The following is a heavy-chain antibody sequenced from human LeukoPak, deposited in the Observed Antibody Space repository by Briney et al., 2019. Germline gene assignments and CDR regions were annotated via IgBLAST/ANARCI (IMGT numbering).Heavy chain of an antibody. V-gene: IGHV3-23*01. CDR3: AKESPYAVGGTGRVYYFDY. CDR1: GFTFSSYW. J-gene: IGHJ4*02. CDR2: ISNSGRT. D-gene: IGHD1-26*01. Sequence: GGSLRLSCAATGFTFSSYWMHWVRQAPGKGPEWVPAISNSGRTYYTDSVKGRFTISRDNSKNTVHLQMNSLRVEDTAVYYCAKESPYAVGGTGRVYYFDYWGQGALVTVSS.